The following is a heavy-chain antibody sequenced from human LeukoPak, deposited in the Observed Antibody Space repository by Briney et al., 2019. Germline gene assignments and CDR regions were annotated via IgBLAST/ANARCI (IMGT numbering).Heavy chain of an antibody. CDR2: ISGSGGST. J-gene: IGHJ4*02. V-gene: IGHV3-23*01. CDR1: GFTFSSYA. D-gene: IGHD3-22*01. CDR3: AKDTDYYDSSGYYGY. Sequence: GGSLRLSCAASGFTFSSYAMSWVRRAPGKGLEWVSAISGSGGSTYYADSVKGRFTISRDNSKNTLYLQMNSLRAEDTAVYYCAKDTDYYDSSGYYGYWGQGTLVTVS.